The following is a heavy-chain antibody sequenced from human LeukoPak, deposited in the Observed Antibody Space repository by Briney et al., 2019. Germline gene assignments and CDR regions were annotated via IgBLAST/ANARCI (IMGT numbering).Heavy chain of an antibody. CDR3: ARDQAFDWFYYYYGMDV. Sequence: PGGSLRLSCAASGFTFNNYALSWVRQAPGKGLEWVSTIGTSINNTYYADSVKGRFTISRDNYNHTLSLQMSSLRAEDTAIYYCARDQAFDWFYYYYGMDVWGLGTTVIVSS. J-gene: IGHJ6*02. CDR1: GFTFNNYA. V-gene: IGHV3-23*01. CDR2: IGTSINNT. D-gene: IGHD3-9*01.